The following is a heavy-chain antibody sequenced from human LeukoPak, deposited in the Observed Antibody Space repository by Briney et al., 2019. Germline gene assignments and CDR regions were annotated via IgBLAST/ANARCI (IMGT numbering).Heavy chain of an antibody. D-gene: IGHD1-7*01. J-gene: IGHJ3*02. Sequence: SETLSLTCAVSNNFIRNGYYWGWIRQRPGKGLEWIGSIYHSGSTYYNPSLKSRLTISLDTSKSHFSLNLSSVTAADTAVYYCARENYQGAFDIWGQGTMVTVSS. CDR1: NNFIRNGYY. CDR2: IYHSGST. CDR3: ARENYQGAFDI. V-gene: IGHV4-38-2*01.